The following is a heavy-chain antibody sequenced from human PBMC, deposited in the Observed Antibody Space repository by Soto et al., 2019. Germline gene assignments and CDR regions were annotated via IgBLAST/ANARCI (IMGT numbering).Heavy chain of an antibody. Sequence: GGSLRLSCAASGFTFDDYAMHWVRQAPGKGLEWVSGISWNSGSIGYADSVKGRFTISRDNAKNSLYLQMNSLRAEDTALYYCAKGSGVVPAAMLYWGQGTLVTVSS. J-gene: IGHJ4*02. D-gene: IGHD2-2*01. CDR3: AKGSGVVPAAMLY. CDR2: ISWNSGSI. V-gene: IGHV3-9*01. CDR1: GFTFDDYA.